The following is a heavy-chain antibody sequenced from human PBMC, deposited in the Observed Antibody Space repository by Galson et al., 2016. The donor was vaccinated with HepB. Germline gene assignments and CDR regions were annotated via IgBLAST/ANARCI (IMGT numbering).Heavy chain of an antibody. D-gene: IGHD3-22*01. CDR2: IRSKTYGGTS. CDR3: TRDSLTYHYDTSGYSDLDY. CDR1: GFRFGEYS. J-gene: IGHJ4*02. Sequence: SLRLSCAVSGFRFGEYSMSWVRQAPGEGLEWVGFIRSKTYGGTSEYAASVKGRFTISRDDSRNIAFLQMNRLKTEDTAVYYCTRDSLTYHYDTSGYSDLDYWGQGTLVTGSS. V-gene: IGHV3-49*04.